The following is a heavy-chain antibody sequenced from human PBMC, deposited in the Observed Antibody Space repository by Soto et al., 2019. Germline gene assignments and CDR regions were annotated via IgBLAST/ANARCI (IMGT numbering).Heavy chain of an antibody. V-gene: IGHV3-30*18. CDR2: ISYDGSNK. D-gene: IGHD5-18*01. J-gene: IGHJ6*02. Sequence: QVQLVESGGGVVQPGRSLRLSCAASGFTFSSYGMHWVRQAPGKGLEWVAVISYDGSNKYYADSVKGRFTISRDNSKNTLYLQMNSLRAEDTAVYYCAKDLDQLWPLYYYYGMDVWGQGTTVTVSS. CDR3: AKDLDQLWPLYYYYGMDV. CDR1: GFTFSSYG.